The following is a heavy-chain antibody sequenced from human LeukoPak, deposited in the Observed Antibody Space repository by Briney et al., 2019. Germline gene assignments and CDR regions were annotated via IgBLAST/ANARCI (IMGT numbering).Heavy chain of an antibody. Sequence: SETLSLTCTVSGGSISSYYWSWLRQPPGNGLEWIGYIYYSGSTNYNPSLKSRVTISVDTSKNHFSLKLSSVTAADTAVYYCARVPRNYYDSSGSKTGAFDIWGQGTMVTVSS. CDR3: ARVPRNYYDSSGSKTGAFDI. D-gene: IGHD3-22*01. CDR2: IYYSGST. CDR1: GGSISSYY. J-gene: IGHJ3*02. V-gene: IGHV4-59*01.